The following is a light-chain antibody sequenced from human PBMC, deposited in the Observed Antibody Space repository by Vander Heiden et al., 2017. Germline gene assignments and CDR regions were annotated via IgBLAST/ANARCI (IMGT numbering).Light chain of an antibody. CDR2: DAS. CDR3: QQDDNLPALT. Sequence: DIQMTQSPSSLSASVGDRVTITCQASKDISNYLNWYQQKPGKAPKLLIYDASNLETGVPSRFSGSGSGTDFTFTISSLQPEDIATYYCQQDDNLPALTFGGGTKVEIK. V-gene: IGKV1-33*01. CDR1: KDISNY. J-gene: IGKJ4*01.